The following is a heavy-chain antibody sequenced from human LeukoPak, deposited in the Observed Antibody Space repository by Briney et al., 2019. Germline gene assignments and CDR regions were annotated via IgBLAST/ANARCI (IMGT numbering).Heavy chain of an antibody. Sequence: SQTLSLTCTVSGGSISSGGYYWSWIRQHPGKGLEWIGYIYYSGSTYYNPSLKSRVTISVDTSKNQFSLKLSSVTAADTAVYYCARHRKVIRVAAAGTVVDYWGQGTLVTVSS. CDR3: ARHRKVIRVAAAGTVVDY. D-gene: IGHD6-13*01. CDR1: GGSISSGGYY. V-gene: IGHV4-31*03. CDR2: IYYSGST. J-gene: IGHJ4*02.